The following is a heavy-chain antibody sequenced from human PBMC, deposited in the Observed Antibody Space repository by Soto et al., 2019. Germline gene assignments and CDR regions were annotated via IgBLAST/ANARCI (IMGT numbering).Heavy chain of an antibody. CDR3: ARLIGPPYCSSTSCYGPTDNWFDP. Sequence: SETLSLTCTVSGGSISSSSYYWGWIRQPPGKGLEWIGSIYYSGSTYYNPSLKSRVTISVDTSKNQFSLKLSSVTAADTAVYYCARLIGPPYCSSTSCYGPTDNWFDPWGQGTLVTVSS. V-gene: IGHV4-39*01. CDR1: GGSISSSSYY. CDR2: IYYSGST. D-gene: IGHD2-2*01. J-gene: IGHJ5*02.